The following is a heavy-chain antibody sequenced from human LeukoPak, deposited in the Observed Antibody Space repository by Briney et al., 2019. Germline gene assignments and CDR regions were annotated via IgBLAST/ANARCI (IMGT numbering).Heavy chain of an antibody. CDR3: ARDGGGSGSYYNDGFNWFDP. CDR1: GYTFTSYY. J-gene: IGHJ5*02. CDR2: INPSGGST. Sequence: ASVKVSCKASGYTFTSYYMHWVRQAPGQGLEWMGIINPSGGSTSYAQKFQGRVTMTRDTSISTAYMELSRLRSDDTAVYYCARDGGGSGSYYNDGFNWFDPWGQGTLVTVSS. V-gene: IGHV1-46*01. D-gene: IGHD3-10*01.